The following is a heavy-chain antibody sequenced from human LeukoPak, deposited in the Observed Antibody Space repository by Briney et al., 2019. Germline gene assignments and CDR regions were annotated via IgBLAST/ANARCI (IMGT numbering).Heavy chain of an antibody. CDR1: GFTFSSYA. D-gene: IGHD3-22*01. J-gene: IGHJ4*02. CDR3: ARWYYYDSSNYYSLDY. V-gene: IGHV3-23*01. Sequence: GGSLRLSCAASGFTFSSYAISWVRQAPGKGLEWVSGISSTGGDTYYADSVRGRFTVSRDNFKNTLYLEMNSLRAEDTAIYFCARWYYYDSSNYYSLDYWGQGTLVTVSS. CDR2: ISSTGGDT.